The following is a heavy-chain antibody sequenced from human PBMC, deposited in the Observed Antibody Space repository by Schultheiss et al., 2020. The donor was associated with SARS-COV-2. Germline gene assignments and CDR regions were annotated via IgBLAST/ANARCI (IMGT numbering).Heavy chain of an antibody. V-gene: IGHV4-34*01. CDR2: INHSGST. J-gene: IGHJ3*02. CDR3: ARTYYYDRRAFDI. CDR1: GGSFSGYY. Sequence: SETLSLTCAVYGGSFSGYYWSWIRQPPGKGLEWIGEINHSGSTNYNPSLKSRVTISVDTSKNQFSLKLSSVTAADTAVYYCARTYYYDRRAFDIWGQGTMVTVSS. D-gene: IGHD3-22*01.